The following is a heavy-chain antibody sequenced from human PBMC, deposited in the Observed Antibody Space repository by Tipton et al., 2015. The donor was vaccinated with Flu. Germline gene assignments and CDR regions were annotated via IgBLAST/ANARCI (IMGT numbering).Heavy chain of an antibody. Sequence: TLSLTCTISGDSISSRYYWGWIRQPPGKGLEWIGNIFRTGSTYHNPSLKSRVTMSVDTSKNQFSLKLSSVTAADTAVYYCAIEGYSSSLNLWGQGTLVTVSS. CDR2: IFRTGST. D-gene: IGHD6-13*01. J-gene: IGHJ4*02. CDR3: AIEGYSSSLNL. CDR1: GDSISSRYY. V-gene: IGHV4-38-2*02.